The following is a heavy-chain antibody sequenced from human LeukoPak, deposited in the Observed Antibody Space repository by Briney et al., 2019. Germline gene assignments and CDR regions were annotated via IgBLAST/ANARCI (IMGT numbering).Heavy chain of an antibody. CDR3: AICRQSSNYFDY. CDR2: IYPGDSDI. Sequence: GESLKISCKGSGYTFANYWIAWVRQMPGKGLECLGIIYPGDSDIRYSPSFQGQVTISADKSTSTAYLQWSSLKASDSAMYYCAICRQSSNYFDYWGQGTLVTVSS. D-gene: IGHD6-6*01. CDR1: GYTFANYW. V-gene: IGHV5-51*01. J-gene: IGHJ4*02.